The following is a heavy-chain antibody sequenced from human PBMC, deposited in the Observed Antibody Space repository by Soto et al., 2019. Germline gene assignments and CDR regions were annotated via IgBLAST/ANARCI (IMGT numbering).Heavy chain of an antibody. Sequence: GGSLRLSCAASGFTFSSYSMNWVRQAPGKGLEWVSSISSSSSYIYYADSVKGRFTISRDNAKNSLYLQMNSLRAEDTAVYYCARDSHTYYYDSSGWNYWGQGTLVTVSS. J-gene: IGHJ4*02. CDR2: ISSSSSYI. CDR3: ARDSHTYYYDSSGWNY. D-gene: IGHD3-22*01. CDR1: GFTFSSYS. V-gene: IGHV3-21*01.